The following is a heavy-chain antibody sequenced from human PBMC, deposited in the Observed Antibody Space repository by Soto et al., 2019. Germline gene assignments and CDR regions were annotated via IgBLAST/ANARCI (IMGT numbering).Heavy chain of an antibody. CDR2: IYYSGST. CDR1: GGSVSSGTYY. Sequence: QVQLQESGPGLVKPSETLSLTCTVSGGSVSSGTYYWTWIRQPPGKGLEWIGYIYYSGSTNYNPSLKSRVTMSLDTSQNQFSLNLNSVTAADTAVYYCARGPVAGYWYFALWGRGTLVTVSS. J-gene: IGHJ2*01. D-gene: IGHD6-19*01. V-gene: IGHV4-61*01. CDR3: ARGPVAGYWYFAL.